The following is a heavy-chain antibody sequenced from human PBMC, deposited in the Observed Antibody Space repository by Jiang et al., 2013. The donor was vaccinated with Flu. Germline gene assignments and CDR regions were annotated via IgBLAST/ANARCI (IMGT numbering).Heavy chain of an antibody. CDR3: ARRFPGDYFDY. D-gene: IGHD3-10*01. CDR1: GFTFSSYG. J-gene: IGHJ4*02. Sequence: QLVESGGGVVQPGRSLRLSCAASGFTFSSYGMHWVRQAPGKGLEWVAVISYDGSNKYYADSVKGRFTISRDNSKNTLYLQMNSLRAEDTAVYYCARRFPGDYFDYWGQGTLVTVSS. CDR2: ISYDGSNK. V-gene: IGHV3-30*03.